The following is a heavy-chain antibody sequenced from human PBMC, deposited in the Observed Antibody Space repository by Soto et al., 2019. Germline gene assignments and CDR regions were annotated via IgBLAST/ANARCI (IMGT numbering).Heavy chain of an antibody. D-gene: IGHD1-7*01. CDR2: INTDGSST. J-gene: IGHJ4*02. Sequence: EVQLVESGGGLVQPGGSLRLSCAASGFSFSTYWMHWVRQAPGKGLEWVSRINTDGSSTIYADSAKGRFTISTDNAKNKVYLQMPRLRAEHTAVYYCTRGLENYSYFDHWGKGILVTVSS. CDR1: GFSFSTYW. V-gene: IGHV3-74*01. CDR3: TRGLENYSYFDH.